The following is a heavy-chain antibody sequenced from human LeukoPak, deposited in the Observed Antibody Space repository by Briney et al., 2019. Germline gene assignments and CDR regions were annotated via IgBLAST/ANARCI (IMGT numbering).Heavy chain of an antibody. J-gene: IGHJ3*02. D-gene: IGHD3-22*01. CDR2: IIPIFGTA. CDR1: GGTFSSYA. Sequence: SVKVSCKASGGTFSSYAISWVRQAPGQGLEWMGGIIPIFGTANYAQKFQGRVTISADDSTSTAYMELSSLRSEDTAVYYCSRGADSSGYLGAFDIWGQGTMVTVSS. V-gene: IGHV1-69*13. CDR3: SRGADSSGYLGAFDI.